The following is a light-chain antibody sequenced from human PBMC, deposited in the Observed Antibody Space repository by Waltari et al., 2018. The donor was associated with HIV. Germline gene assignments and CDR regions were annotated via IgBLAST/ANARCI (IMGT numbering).Light chain of an antibody. CDR1: QNIGNY. Sequence: DIQMTQSPSSLSASVGDSVTITCRASQNIGNYLTWYQQKPGKAPQLLIYAESNLQRGVASRFSGSGSGTDFTRSISPLHPEDFATYYCQQSYSTPFTFGVGTRVDI. V-gene: IGKV1-39*01. CDR2: AES. CDR3: QQSYSTPFT. J-gene: IGKJ4*01.